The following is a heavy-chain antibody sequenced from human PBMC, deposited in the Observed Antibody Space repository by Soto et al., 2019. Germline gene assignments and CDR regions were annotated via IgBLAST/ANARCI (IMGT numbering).Heavy chain of an antibody. V-gene: IGHV4-39*01. CDR1: GGSISSSSYY. J-gene: IGHJ4*02. Sequence: SETLSLTCTVSGGSISSSSYYWGWIRQPPGKGLEWIGSIYYSGSTYYNPSLKSRVTISVDTSKNQFSLKLSSVTAADTAVYYCARVRPEGIGGYDLDYWGQGTLVTVSS. CDR2: IYYSGST. CDR3: ARVRPEGIGGYDLDY. D-gene: IGHD5-12*01.